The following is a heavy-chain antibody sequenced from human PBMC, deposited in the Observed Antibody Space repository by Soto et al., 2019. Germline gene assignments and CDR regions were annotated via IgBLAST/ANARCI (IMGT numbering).Heavy chain of an antibody. J-gene: IGHJ5*02. CDR2: WNAETGSG. CDR3: ARGSGAGGIFWFDP. Sequence: QVQLVQSGAEVKKPGTSVKVSCKAPGYTFINHDINWVRQAPGQGVEWMGWWNAETGSGGYAQIFQGRVTMTRDTCINTAYMELISLTSADTAVYFCARGSGAGGIFWFDPWGQGTLVTVSS. CDR1: GYTFINHD. D-gene: IGHD6-25*01. V-gene: IGHV1-8*01.